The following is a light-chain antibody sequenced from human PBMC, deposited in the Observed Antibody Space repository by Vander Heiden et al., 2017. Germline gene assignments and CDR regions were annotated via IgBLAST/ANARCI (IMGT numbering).Light chain of an antibody. Sequence: DIHMTHSPSSLSASVGDRVTITCLASQSISSYLNWYQQKPGKAPKLLIYAASSLQSGVPSRFSGSGSGTDFTLTISRLQPEDFATYYCQQSDSTPRTFGQGTKVXIK. CDR2: AAS. CDR3: QQSDSTPRT. V-gene: IGKV1-39*01. CDR1: QSISSY. J-gene: IGKJ1*01.